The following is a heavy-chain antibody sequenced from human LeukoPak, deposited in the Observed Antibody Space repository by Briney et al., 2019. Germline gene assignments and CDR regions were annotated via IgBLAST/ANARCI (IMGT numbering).Heavy chain of an antibody. D-gene: IGHD2-8*01. Sequence: GGSLRLSCAASGFTFSSYAMSWVRQAPGKGLEWVSAISGSGGSTYYADSVKGRFTISRDNSKNTLYLQMNSLRAEGTAVYYCAKVNGPDDYGDYWGQGTLVTVSS. CDR3: AKVNGPDDYGDY. V-gene: IGHV3-23*01. CDR1: GFTFSSYA. CDR2: ISGSGGST. J-gene: IGHJ4*02.